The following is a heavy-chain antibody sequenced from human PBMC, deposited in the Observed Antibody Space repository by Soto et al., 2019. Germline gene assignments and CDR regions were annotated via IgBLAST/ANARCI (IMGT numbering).Heavy chain of an antibody. D-gene: IGHD5-18*01. J-gene: IGHJ4*02. Sequence: QVQLVESGGGVVQPGRSLRLSCAASGFTFSSYGMHWVRQAPGKGLEWVAVIWYDGSNKYYADSVKGRFTISRDNSKNTLYLQMNSLRAEDTAVYYCARGDTAMDPVDYWGQGTLVTVSS. CDR3: ARGDTAMDPVDY. CDR2: IWYDGSNK. V-gene: IGHV3-33*01. CDR1: GFTFSSYG.